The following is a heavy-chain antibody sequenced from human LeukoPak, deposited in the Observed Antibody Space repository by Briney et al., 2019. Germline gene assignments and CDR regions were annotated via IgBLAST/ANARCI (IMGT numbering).Heavy chain of an antibody. V-gene: IGHV3-48*01. CDR1: GFTLSLYS. J-gene: IGHJ4*02. CDR3: ARDGGGDY. CDR2: ITSGSSTT. Sequence: GGSLRLSCAASGFTLSLYSMNWVRQAPGKGLEWVSYITSGSSTTYYADSVKGRFTISRDNAKNSLFLQMNSLRAEDTAVYYCARDGGGDYWGQGTLVTVSS. D-gene: IGHD3-16*01.